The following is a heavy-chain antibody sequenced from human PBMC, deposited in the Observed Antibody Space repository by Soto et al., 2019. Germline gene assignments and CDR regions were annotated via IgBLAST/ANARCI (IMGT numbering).Heavy chain of an antibody. J-gene: IGHJ6*03. D-gene: IGHD3-3*01. CDR1: GFTFSGSA. V-gene: IGHV3-73*01. Sequence: EVQLVESGGGLVQPGGSLTLSCAASGFTFSGSAMHWVRQASGKGLEWVGRIRSKPNNYATAYGASVKGRFTISRDDSKNTAYLQMNSLNTEHTAVYYCSRQASDFWSGKPQYYMDVWGKGTTVTVSS. CDR3: SRQASDFWSGKPQYYMDV. CDR2: IRSKPNNYAT.